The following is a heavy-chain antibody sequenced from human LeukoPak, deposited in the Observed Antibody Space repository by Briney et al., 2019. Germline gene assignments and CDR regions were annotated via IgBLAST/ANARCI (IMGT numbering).Heavy chain of an antibody. CDR1: GGSISSYY. Sequence: SETLSLTCTVSGGSISSYYCSCIRQPPGKGLEWIGYIYYSGSTNYNPSLKSRVTISLDTSKNQFSLKLSSVTAADTAVYYCARTSHYYDSSGYYPWGQGTLVTVSS. J-gene: IGHJ5*02. D-gene: IGHD3-22*01. CDR3: ARTSHYYDSSGYYP. V-gene: IGHV4-59*01. CDR2: IYYSGST.